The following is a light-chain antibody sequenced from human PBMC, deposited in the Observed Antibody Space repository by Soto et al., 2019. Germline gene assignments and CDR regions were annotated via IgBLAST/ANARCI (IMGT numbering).Light chain of an antibody. CDR2: EVV. Sequence: QSALTQPASVSGSLGQSITISCTGTSSDVGRYNFVSWYQQHPGKAPKLMIYEVVNRPSGVSSRFSASKSGNTASLTISGLQSGDEADYYCSSYTTSTTLVFGGGTKLTVL. CDR1: SSDVGRYNF. CDR3: SSYTTSTTLV. J-gene: IGLJ3*02. V-gene: IGLV2-14*01.